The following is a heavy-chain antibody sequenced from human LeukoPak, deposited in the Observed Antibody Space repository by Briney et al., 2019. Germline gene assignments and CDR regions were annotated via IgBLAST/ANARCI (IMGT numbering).Heavy chain of an antibody. V-gene: IGHV3-64D*06. CDR2: IDGDGRST. J-gene: IGHJ4*02. D-gene: IGHD2/OR15-2a*01. Sequence: GGSLRLSCSASGFTFSSYTMYWVRQAPGKGLEFLSVIDGDGRSTYYADSVKGRFTLSRDNSKHTLYLQMSSLRAEDTAVYYCVGDQVDNTCHLTWGQGTRVTVSS. CDR1: GFTFSSYT. CDR3: VGDQVDNTCHLT.